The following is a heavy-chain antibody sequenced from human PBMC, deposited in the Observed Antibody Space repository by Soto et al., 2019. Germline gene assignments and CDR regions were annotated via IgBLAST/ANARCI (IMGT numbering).Heavy chain of an antibody. J-gene: IGHJ4*02. CDR1: GFSLSTTGMC. D-gene: IGHD5-18*01. CDR3: SRAVGGFTYGYPDY. Sequence: SGPTLVNPTQTLTLTCTFSGFSLSTTGMCVSWIRQPPRKALEWLALIDWADDKYYSTSLKTRLTISKDTSKNQVVLTMTNVEPVDTATYFCSRAVGGFTYGYPDYWGQGTLVT. V-gene: IGHV2-70*01. CDR2: IDWADDK.